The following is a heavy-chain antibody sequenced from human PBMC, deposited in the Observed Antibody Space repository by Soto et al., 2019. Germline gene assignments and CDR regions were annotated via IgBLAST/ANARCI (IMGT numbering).Heavy chain of an antibody. J-gene: IGHJ5*01. CDR2: INHSGST. V-gene: IGHV4-34*01. D-gene: IGHD3-9*01. CDR3: ARIRARAVLRYFDWPPPGWFDP. CDR1: GGSFSGYY. Sequence: PSETLSLTCAVYGGSFSGYYWSWIRQPPGKGLEWIGEINHSGSTNYNPSLKSRVTISVDTSKNQFSLNLSSVTAADTAVYYCARIRARAVLRYFDWPPPGWFDPWGQGTLVTVSS.